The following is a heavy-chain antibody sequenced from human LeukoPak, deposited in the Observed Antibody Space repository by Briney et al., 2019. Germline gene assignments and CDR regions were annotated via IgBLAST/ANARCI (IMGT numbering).Heavy chain of an antibody. J-gene: IGHJ6*03. CDR2: VSTSGST. D-gene: IGHD1-26*01. CDR3: AKMGSGSYLRYYCYMYV. CDR1: GDSISTYY. V-gene: IGHV4-4*07. Sequence: SETLSLTCTVSGDSISTYYWSWIRQPAGKGLEWIGRVSTSGSTYQNPSLKSRVAMSVDTSKNQFSLKLSFVTAADTAVYYCAKMGSGSYLRYYCYMYVWGKGTAVTVSS.